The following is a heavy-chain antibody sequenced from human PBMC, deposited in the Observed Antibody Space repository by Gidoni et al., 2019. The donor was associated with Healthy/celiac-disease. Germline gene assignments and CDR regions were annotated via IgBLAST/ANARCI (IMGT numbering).Heavy chain of an antibody. D-gene: IGHD6-13*01. Sequence: QVQLQEPGPGLVKPSATLSLTGAVSGYPISSGYYWGWRRQPPGKGVGWIGRIHHSGSTYYNPSLKSRVTISVDTTKNQFSLMLSSVAAADTAVYYCARGEGYSSPNWFDPWGQGTLVTVSS. CDR2: IHHSGST. CDR1: GYPISSGYY. CDR3: ARGEGYSSPNWFDP. J-gene: IGHJ5*02. V-gene: IGHV4-38-2*01.